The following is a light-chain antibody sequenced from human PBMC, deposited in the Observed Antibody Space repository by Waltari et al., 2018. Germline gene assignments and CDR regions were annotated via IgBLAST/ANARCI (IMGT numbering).Light chain of an antibody. V-gene: IGKV3-20*01. CDR3: QHYDTSPSIT. Sequence: EIVLTPSPGTLFLSPGERVTISCRASQSVSSTYLAWYQHKPGQAPRVLIYAASSRAPGIPDRFSGSGSGTDFTLTISRLEPEDFAVYYCQHYDTSPSITFGQGTRLEI. CDR2: AAS. CDR1: QSVSSTY. J-gene: IGKJ5*01.